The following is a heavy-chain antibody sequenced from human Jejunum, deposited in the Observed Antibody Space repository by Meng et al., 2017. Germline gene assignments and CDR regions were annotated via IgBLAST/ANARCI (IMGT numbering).Heavy chain of an antibody. CDR3: ARGGWDFEY. CDR1: GVSVTSGHYY. V-gene: IGHV4-61*01. Sequence: QGQLQGSGPGLVRPSETLSLTCTVSGVSVTSGHYYWSWVRQPPGQGLEWIGHVFYTGSTNYSPSFKSRVTISVHTSMNQFSLKLNSVTAAGTAVYYCARGGWDFEYWGQGILVTASS. CDR2: VFYTGST. J-gene: IGHJ4*02. D-gene: IGHD3-16*01.